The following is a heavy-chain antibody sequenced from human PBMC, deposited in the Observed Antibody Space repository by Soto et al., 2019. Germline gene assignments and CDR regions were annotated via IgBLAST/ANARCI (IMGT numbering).Heavy chain of an antibody. D-gene: IGHD5-12*01. CDR1: GGGNLRDYR. CDR2: IIPKLGSA. J-gene: IGHJ4*02. CDR3: AXGGEGYNFGAVY. V-gene: IGHV1-69*01. Sequence: QVQLVQSGAEVKEPGSSVKVSCKASGGGNLRDYRTTWVRRAPGQGLEWMGGIIPKLGSANYAQKFQGRVTITADESTNSVYMELRSLRSDDTXVYYCAXGGEGYNFGAVYWGQGTPVTVSS.